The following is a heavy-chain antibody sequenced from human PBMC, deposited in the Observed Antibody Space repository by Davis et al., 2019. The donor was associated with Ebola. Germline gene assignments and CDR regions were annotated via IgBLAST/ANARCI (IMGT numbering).Heavy chain of an antibody. V-gene: IGHV4-34*01. CDR1: GGSFSGYY. CDR3: ARGRQWLVPYFDY. J-gene: IGHJ4*02. Sequence: SETLSLTCAVYGGSFSGYYWSWIRQPPGKGLEWTGEINHSGSTNYNPSLKSRVTISVDTSKNQFSLKLSSVTAADTAVYYCARGRQWLVPYFDYWGQGTLVTVSS. CDR2: INHSGST. D-gene: IGHD6-19*01.